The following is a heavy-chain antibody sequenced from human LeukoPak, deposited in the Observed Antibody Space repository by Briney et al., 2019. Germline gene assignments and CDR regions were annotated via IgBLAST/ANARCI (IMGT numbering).Heavy chain of an antibody. V-gene: IGHV3-23*01. CDR1: GFTFSSCG. CDR3: VHRSRWYYFDN. J-gene: IGHJ4*02. CDR2: ISGSGGST. D-gene: IGHD6-13*01. Sequence: PGGSLRLSRAASGFTFSSCGMNWVRQAPGKGLEGVSAISGSGGSTYYADSVKGRFTISRDNSKYTVYLQMNSLRAEDTAVYFCVHRSRWYYFDNWGQGTLVTVSS.